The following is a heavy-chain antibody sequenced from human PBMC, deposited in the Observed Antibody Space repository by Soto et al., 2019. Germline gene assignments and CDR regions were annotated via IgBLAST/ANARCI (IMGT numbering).Heavy chain of an antibody. CDR3: ARELRVHYDFWSGYYDYFDY. Sequence: QVQLVQSGAEVKKPGASVKVSCKASGYTFTSYGISWVRQAPGLGLEWMGWISAYNGNTNYAQKLQGRVTMTTDTSTSTAYMELRSLRSDDTAVYYCARELRVHYDFWSGYYDYFDYWGQGTLVTVSS. V-gene: IGHV1-18*01. J-gene: IGHJ4*02. CDR1: GYTFTSYG. CDR2: ISAYNGNT. D-gene: IGHD3-3*01.